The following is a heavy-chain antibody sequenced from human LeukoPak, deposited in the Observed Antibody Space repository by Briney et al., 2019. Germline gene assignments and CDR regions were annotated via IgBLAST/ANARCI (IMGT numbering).Heavy chain of an antibody. D-gene: IGHD3-10*02. CDR3: AELGITMIGGV. CDR1: GLTFSSYE. CDR2: ISSSGSTI. V-gene: IGHV3-48*03. Sequence: GGSLRLSCAASGLTFSSYEMNWVRQAPGKGLERVSYISSSGSTIYYADSVKGRFTISRDNAKNSLYLQMNSLRAEDTAVYYCAELGITMIGGVWGKGTTVTVSS. J-gene: IGHJ6*04.